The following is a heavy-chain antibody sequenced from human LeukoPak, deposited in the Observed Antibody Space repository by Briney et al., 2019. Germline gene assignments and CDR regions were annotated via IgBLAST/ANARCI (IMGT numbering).Heavy chain of an antibody. J-gene: IGHJ6*02. CDR2: IYHSGST. D-gene: IGHD6-19*01. CDR3: ARYLKNKVAGTPHYYYYGMDV. V-gene: IGHV4-4*02. Sequence: PSGTLSLTCAVSGGSISSSNWWSWVRQPPGKGLEWIGEIYHSGSTNYNPSLKSRVTISVDKSKNQFSLKLSSVTAADTAVYYCARYLKNKVAGTPHYYYYGMDVWGQGTTVTVSS. CDR1: GGSISSSNW.